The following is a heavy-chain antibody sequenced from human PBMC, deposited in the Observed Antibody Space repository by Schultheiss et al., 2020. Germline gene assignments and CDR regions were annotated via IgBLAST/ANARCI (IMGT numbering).Heavy chain of an antibody. V-gene: IGHV4-59*08. CDR2: TFSSGSA. D-gene: IGHD4-17*01. CDR3: ARHDYGDYVRFPDY. J-gene: IGHJ4*02. CDR1: GVSISSNY. Sequence: SETLSLTCTVSGVSISSNYWSWIRQPPGKGLEWIGYTFSSGSATYNPSLKSRVTISVDTSKNQFSLKLSSVTAADTAVYYCARHDYGDYVRFPDYWGQGTLVTVSS.